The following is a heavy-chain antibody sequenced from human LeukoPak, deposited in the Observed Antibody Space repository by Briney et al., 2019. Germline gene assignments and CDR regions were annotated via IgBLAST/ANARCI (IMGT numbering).Heavy chain of an antibody. V-gene: IGHV3-48*04. CDR1: GFTFSSYV. CDR2: ISSGGSAI. J-gene: IGHJ4*02. D-gene: IGHD4-17*01. Sequence: GGSLRLSCAASGFTFSSYVVSWVRQAPGKGLEWVSYISSGGSAIYYADSVKGRFTISRDNAKNSLYLQMNSLRAEDTAVYYCARGEVLGPDYGEPFDYWGQGTLVTVSS. CDR3: ARGEVLGPDYGEPFDY.